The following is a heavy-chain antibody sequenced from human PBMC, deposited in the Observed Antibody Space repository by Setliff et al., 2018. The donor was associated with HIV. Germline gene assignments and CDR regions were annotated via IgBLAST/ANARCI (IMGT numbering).Heavy chain of an antibody. D-gene: IGHD5-18*01. J-gene: IGHJ4*02. CDR1: GGSISSRTDY. V-gene: IGHV4-39*02. CDR3: ARNTLGYGAHFDN. CDR2: IYYSGGS. Sequence: LSLTCTVSGGSISSRTDYWAWIRQPPGKGLEWIGSIYYSGGSPYNPSLKSRVTMSVDTSNNHFSLRLHSVTAADTAVYYCARNTLGYGAHFDNWGQGILVTVSS.